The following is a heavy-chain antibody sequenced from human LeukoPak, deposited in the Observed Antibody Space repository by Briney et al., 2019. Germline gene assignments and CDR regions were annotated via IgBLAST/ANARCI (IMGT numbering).Heavy chain of an antibody. V-gene: IGHV4-30-2*03. CDR3: ARVDCSGGSCSTWFDY. D-gene: IGHD2-15*01. CDR1: GRSISSGGYS. J-gene: IGHJ4*02. CDR2: IYYSGST. Sequence: AQTLSLTCAVSGRSISSGGYSWSWIRQPPGKGREWTGSIYYSGSTYYNPSLKRRVTISVDTSKNQFSLKLRSVTAADTAVYYCARVDCSGGSCSTWFDYWGQGTLVTVSS.